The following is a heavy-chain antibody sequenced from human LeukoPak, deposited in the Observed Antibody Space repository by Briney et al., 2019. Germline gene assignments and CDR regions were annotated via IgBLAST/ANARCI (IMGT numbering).Heavy chain of an antibody. V-gene: IGHV3-48*03. CDR2: VSSSGSAI. CDR1: GFTFSSYE. D-gene: IGHD2-15*01. Sequence: GGSLRLSCAASGFTFSSYEMNWVRQAPGKGLEWVSYVSSSGSAIYYADSVRGRFTISRDDAKNSLYLQMNSLRVEDTAVYYCARGKGVGYCSGGNCSYFDYWGQGSLVTVSS. CDR3: ARGKGVGYCSGGNCSYFDY. J-gene: IGHJ4*02.